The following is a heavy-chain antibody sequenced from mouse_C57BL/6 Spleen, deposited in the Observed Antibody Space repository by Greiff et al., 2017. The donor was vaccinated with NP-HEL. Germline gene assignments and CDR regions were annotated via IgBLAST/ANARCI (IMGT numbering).Heavy chain of an antibody. J-gene: IGHJ3*01. CDR1: GYTFTDYY. V-gene: IGHV1-19*01. Sequence: EVQLQQSGPVLVKPGASVKMSCKASGYTFTDYYMNWVKQSHGKSLEWIGVINPYNGGTSYNQKFKGKATLTVDKSSSTAYMELNSLTSEDSAVYYCADGYDPVAYWGQGTLVTVSA. CDR3: ADGYDPVAY. D-gene: IGHD2-2*01. CDR2: INPYNGGT.